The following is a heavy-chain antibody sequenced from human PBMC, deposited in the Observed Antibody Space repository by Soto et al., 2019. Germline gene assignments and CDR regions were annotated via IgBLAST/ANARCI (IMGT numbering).Heavy chain of an antibody. CDR1: GYKFSNYW. CDR2: IYPGDSDT. CDR3: AASIFYYGMDV. V-gene: IGHV5-51*01. J-gene: IGHJ6*02. Sequence: PGESLKISCKASGYKFSNYWIGWVRQKPGKGLEWMGIIYPGDSDTKYNPSFQGQVTISADKSITTTYLQWSSLKASDTAIYYCAASIFYYGMDVWGQGTTVTVSS.